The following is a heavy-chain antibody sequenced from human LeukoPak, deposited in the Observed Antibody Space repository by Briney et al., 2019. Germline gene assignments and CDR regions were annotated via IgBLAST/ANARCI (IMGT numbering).Heavy chain of an antibody. V-gene: IGHV3-53*01. J-gene: IGHJ4*02. CDR3: ATSRRDSSPTPYYFDY. CDR2: IYSGGST. CDR1: GFTVSRNY. Sequence: GGSLRLSCAASGFTVSRNYMSWVRQAPGMGLEWVSVIYSGGSTYYADSVKGRFTISRDNSKNTLYLQMNSLRAEDTAMYYCATSRRDSSPTPYYFDYWGQGTLVTVSS. D-gene: IGHD6-13*01.